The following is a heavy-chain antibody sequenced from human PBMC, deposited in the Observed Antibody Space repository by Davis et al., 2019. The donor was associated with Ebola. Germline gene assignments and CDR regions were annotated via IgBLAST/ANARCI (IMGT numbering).Heavy chain of an antibody. CDR1: GCTFSRYA. Sequence: SVKVSCKGSGCTFSRYALSWVRQAPGQGLEWMGGSIPVFGTSKYAQKFQGRVTITADESTSTAYMELSSLRYEDTAMYYCTSGQGQWLATGGAFDIWGQGTMVTVSS. J-gene: IGHJ3*02. D-gene: IGHD6-19*01. V-gene: IGHV1-69*13. CDR3: TSGQGQWLATGGAFDI. CDR2: SIPVFGTS.